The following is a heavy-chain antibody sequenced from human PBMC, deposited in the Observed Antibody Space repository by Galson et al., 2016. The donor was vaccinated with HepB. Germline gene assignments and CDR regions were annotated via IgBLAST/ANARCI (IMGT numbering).Heavy chain of an antibody. D-gene: IGHD6-19*01. CDR1: GFSLSSFGVG. V-gene: IGHV2-5*02. CDR3: AASRAVAGLALPDY. Sequence: PALVKPTQTLTLTCTFSGFSLSSFGVGVGWIRQPPGKALEWLALIYWDDDKRYRPSLKSRLTITKDSSKNQVVLTMTNMDPVDTATYYCAASRAVAGLALPDYWGQGTLVTVSS. J-gene: IGHJ4*02. CDR2: IYWDDDK.